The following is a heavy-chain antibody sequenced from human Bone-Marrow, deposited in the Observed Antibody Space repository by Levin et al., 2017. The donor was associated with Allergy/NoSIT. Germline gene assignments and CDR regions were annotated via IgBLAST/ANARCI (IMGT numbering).Heavy chain of an antibody. Sequence: GSLRLSCTVSGASINSTNYYWGWIRQPPGKGLEWIGTIYYNGYTYYNPSLKSRVTISKDTSKNQFSLKLSSVTAADTAVYYCARLADNWNVNWFDPWGQGTLVTVSS. J-gene: IGHJ5*02. CDR3: ARLADNWNVNWFDP. D-gene: IGHD1-20*01. V-gene: IGHV4-39*07. CDR1: GASINSTNYY. CDR2: IYYNGYT.